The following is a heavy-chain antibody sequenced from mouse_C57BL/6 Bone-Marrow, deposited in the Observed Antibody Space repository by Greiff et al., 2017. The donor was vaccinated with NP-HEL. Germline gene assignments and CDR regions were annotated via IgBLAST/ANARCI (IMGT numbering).Heavy chain of an antibody. V-gene: IGHV1-18*01. CDR3: ARDYGKGTGWYFDV. Sequence: EVQLQQSGPELVKPGASVKIPCKASGYTFTDYNMDWVKQSHGKSLEWIGDINPNNGGTIYNQKFKGKATLTVDKSSSTAYMELRSLTSEDTAVYYVARDYGKGTGWYFDVWGTGTTVTVSS. CDR2: INPNNGGT. J-gene: IGHJ1*03. CDR1: GYTFTDYN. D-gene: IGHD1-1*01.